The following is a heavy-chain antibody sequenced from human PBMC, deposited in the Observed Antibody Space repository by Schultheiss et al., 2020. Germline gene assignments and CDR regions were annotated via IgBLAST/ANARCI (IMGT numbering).Heavy chain of an antibody. D-gene: IGHD3-3*01. CDR1: GFTFSSYG. CDR2: IWYDGSNK. J-gene: IGHJ6*02. CDR3: AREGVLRFLEWLLQDYYYYYGMDV. Sequence: GGSLRLSCAASGFTFSSYGMHWVRQAPGKGLEWVAVIWYDGSNKYYADSVKGRFTISRDNAKNSLYLQMNSLRAEDTAVYYCAREGVLRFLEWLLQDYYYYYGMDVWGQGTTVTVSS. V-gene: IGHV3-33*08.